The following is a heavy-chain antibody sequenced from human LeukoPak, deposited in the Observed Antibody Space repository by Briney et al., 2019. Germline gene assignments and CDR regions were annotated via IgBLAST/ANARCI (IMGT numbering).Heavy chain of an antibody. Sequence: GGSLRLSCAASGFTFSSYEMNWVRQAPGKGLEWVSTISGSGVTTYYADSVKGRFTISRDNSKNTLYLQMNSLRAEDTAVYYCAKDSRYGYRWDYDYWGQGTLVTVSS. J-gene: IGHJ4*02. D-gene: IGHD5-18*01. V-gene: IGHV3-23*01. CDR1: GFTFSSYE. CDR2: ISGSGVTT. CDR3: AKDSRYGYRWDYDY.